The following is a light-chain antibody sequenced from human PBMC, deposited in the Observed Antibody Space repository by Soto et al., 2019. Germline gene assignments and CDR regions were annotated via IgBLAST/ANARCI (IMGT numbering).Light chain of an antibody. CDR1: QTVAIN. J-gene: IGKJ1*01. CDR3: QQSYDLPLT. V-gene: IGKV1-39*01. Sequence: IQMTQTPSSLSASVGDRVILTCRASQTVAINLNWYQQKPGKAPKLLMYGASTLQSGVPSRFSGSGSGTDFSLTINGLQPADFATYYCQQSYDLPLTFGQGTNVEI. CDR2: GAS.